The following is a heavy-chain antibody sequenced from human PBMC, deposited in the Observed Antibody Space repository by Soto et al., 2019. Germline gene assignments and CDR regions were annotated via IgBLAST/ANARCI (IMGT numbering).Heavy chain of an antibody. CDR2: IVVGSGNT. V-gene: IGHV1-58*01. D-gene: IGHD5-12*01. CDR1: GFTFTSSA. CDR3: ARDAPYPQGKWLNLDL. Sequence: GASVKVSCKASGFTFTSSAVQWVRQARGQRLEWIGWIVVGSGNTNYAQKFQERVTITRDMSTSTAYMELSSLRSEDTALYYCARDAPYPQGKWLNLDLWGQGTLVTVSS. J-gene: IGHJ5*02.